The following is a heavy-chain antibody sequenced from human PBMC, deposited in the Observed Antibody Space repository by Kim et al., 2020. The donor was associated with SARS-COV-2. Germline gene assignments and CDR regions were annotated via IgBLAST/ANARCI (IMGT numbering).Heavy chain of an antibody. D-gene: IGHD2-2*01. CDR2: IDPSDSYT. CDR1: GYSFTSYW. Sequence: GESLKISCKGSGYSFTSYWISWVRQMPGKGLEWMGRIDPSDSYTNYSPSFQGHVTISADKSISTAYLQWSSLKASDTAMYYCARRYCSSTSCYDGMDVWGQGTTVTVSS. CDR3: ARRYCSSTSCYDGMDV. J-gene: IGHJ6*02. V-gene: IGHV5-10-1*01.